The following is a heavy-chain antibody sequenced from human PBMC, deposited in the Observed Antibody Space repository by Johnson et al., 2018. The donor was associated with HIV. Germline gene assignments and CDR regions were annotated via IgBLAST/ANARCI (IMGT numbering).Heavy chain of an antibody. J-gene: IGHJ3*02. Sequence: VQLVESGGGLIKPGGSLRLSCAASGFTFSDYYMSWIRQAPGKGLEWVSAISGSGGSTYYEDSARGRFTISRDNSKNTLYLTKTSLRAEDTAVYYCAKDRTRYSDAFDIWGQGTMVTVSS. CDR1: GFTFSDYY. CDR2: ISGSGGST. CDR3: AKDRTRYSDAFDI. D-gene: IGHD2-15*01. V-gene: IGHV3-23*04.